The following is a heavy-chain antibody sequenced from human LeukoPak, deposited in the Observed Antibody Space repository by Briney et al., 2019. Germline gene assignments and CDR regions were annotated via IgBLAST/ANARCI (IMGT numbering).Heavy chain of an antibody. CDR1: GFTFRTYG. CDR2: ISPSGGGT. J-gene: IGHJ4*02. D-gene: IGHD5-24*01. Sequence: GGTLRLSCAASGFTFRTYGMNWVRQAPGKGLEWISGISPSGGGTYYADFVKGRFTISRDDSKNTLYLQMNSLRGDDTAVYYCAQDIGCIQFAYWGQGTLVTVSS. CDR3: AQDIGCIQFAY. V-gene: IGHV3-23*01.